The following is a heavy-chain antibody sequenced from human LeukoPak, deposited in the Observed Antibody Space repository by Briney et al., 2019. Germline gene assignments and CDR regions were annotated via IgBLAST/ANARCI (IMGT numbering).Heavy chain of an antibody. CDR3: ARQTGSGLFILP. D-gene: IGHD3/OR15-3a*01. CDR2: IYYSGNT. J-gene: IGHJ4*02. Sequence: SETLSLTCTVSGVSISSSNSYWGWIRQPPGKGLEWIGSIYYSGNTYYNASLKSQVSIPIDTSKNQFSLRLTSVTAADTAVYYCARQTGSGLFILPGGQGTLVTVSS. V-gene: IGHV4-39*01. CDR1: GVSISSSNSY.